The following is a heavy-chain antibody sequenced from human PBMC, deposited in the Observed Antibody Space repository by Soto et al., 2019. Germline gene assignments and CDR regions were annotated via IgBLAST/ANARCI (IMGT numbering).Heavy chain of an antibody. J-gene: IGHJ4*02. D-gene: IGHD6-19*01. CDR3: AKDKGSGHPSNPYFDY. Sequence: PGGSLRLSCAASGFTLDDYAMHWVRQAPGKGLEWVSGISWNSGSIGYADSVKGRFTISRDNAKNSLYLQMNSLRAEDTALYYCAKDKGSGHPSNPYFDYWGQGTLVTVSS. CDR2: ISWNSGSI. V-gene: IGHV3-9*01. CDR1: GFTLDDYA.